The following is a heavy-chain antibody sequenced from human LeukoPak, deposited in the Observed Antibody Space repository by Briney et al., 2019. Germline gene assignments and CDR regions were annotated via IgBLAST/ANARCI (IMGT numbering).Heavy chain of an antibody. CDR3: AREAVSITMVRGVIPYFDY. CDR2: INPNSRGT. CDR1: GYTFTGYY. J-gene: IGHJ4*02. D-gene: IGHD3-10*01. V-gene: IGHV1-2*02. Sequence: ASVKVSCKASGYTFTGYYMHWVRQAPGQGLEWMGWINPNSRGTNYAQKFQGRVTMTRDTSISTAYMELSRLRSDDTAVYYCAREAVSITMVRGVIPYFDYWGQGTLVTVSS.